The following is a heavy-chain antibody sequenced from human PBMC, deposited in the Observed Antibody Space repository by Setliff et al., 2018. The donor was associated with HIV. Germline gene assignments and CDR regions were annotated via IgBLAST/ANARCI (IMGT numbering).Heavy chain of an antibody. J-gene: IGHJ4*02. V-gene: IGHV3-7*01. CDR2: IHKDGSEK. CDR3: AGSRGYFVQAE. Sequence: GGSLRLSCAASGFTFINYWMSWVRQAPGKGLEWVANIHKDGSEKYYVDAVKGRLSISRDNTKNFLYLEMNSLRVEDTAVYYCAGSRGYFVQAEWGQGTLVTVSS. D-gene: IGHD1-1*01. CDR1: GFTFINYW.